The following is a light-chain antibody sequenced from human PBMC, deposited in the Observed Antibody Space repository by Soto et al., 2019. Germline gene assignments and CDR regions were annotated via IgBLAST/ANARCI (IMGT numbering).Light chain of an antibody. J-gene: IGLJ1*01. Sequence: QSVLTQPPSASGFPGQSVTISCTGTSSDVGYYDYVPWYQQHPGKAPKLVIYEVTKRPSGVPDRVSASKSGNTASLTVSGLRAEDEADYYCSSYAGSNNFVFGSGTKVTVL. V-gene: IGLV2-8*01. CDR1: SSDVGYYDY. CDR2: EVT. CDR3: SSYAGSNNFV.